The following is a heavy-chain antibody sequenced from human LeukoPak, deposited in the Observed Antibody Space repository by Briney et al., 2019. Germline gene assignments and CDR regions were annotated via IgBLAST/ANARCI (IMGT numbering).Heavy chain of an antibody. D-gene: IGHD3-3*01. CDR1: GFTFSSYW. CDR2: INTDGSST. J-gene: IGHJ1*01. CDR3: ASVVYYDFWSGYPFQH. V-gene: IGHV3-74*01. Sequence: VQPGGSLRLSCAASGFTFSSYWMHWVRQAPGKGLVWVSRINTDGSSTSYADSVKGRFTISRDNAKNTLYLQMNSLRAEDTAVYYCASVVYYDFWSGYPFQHWGRGTLVTVSS.